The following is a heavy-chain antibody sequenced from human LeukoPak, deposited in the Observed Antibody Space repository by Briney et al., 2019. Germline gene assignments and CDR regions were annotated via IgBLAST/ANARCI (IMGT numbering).Heavy chain of an antibody. J-gene: IGHJ4*02. Sequence: QPGGSLRLSCAASGFTFSSYAMHWVRQAPGKGLEWVAVISYDGSNKYYADSVKGRFTISRDNSKNTLYLQMNSLRAEDTALYYCAKDMGDYGDLLAPFDYWGQGTLVTVSS. CDR3: AKDMGDYGDLLAPFDY. D-gene: IGHD4-17*01. V-gene: IGHV3-30*04. CDR1: GFTFSSYA. CDR2: ISYDGSNK.